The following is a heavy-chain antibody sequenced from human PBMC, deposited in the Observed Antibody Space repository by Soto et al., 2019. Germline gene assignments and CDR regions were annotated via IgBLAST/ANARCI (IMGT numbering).Heavy chain of an antibody. Sequence: PGGSLRLSCAASGLTFSSYAMSWVRQAPGKGLEWVSAISGSGGSTYYADSVKGRFTISRDNSKNTLYLQMNSLRAEDTAVYYCAKDLGRGSGPLYYYYGMDVWGQGTTVTVSS. J-gene: IGHJ6*02. CDR3: AKDLGRGSGPLYYYYGMDV. CDR2: ISGSGGST. CDR1: GLTFSSYA. D-gene: IGHD6-19*01. V-gene: IGHV3-23*01.